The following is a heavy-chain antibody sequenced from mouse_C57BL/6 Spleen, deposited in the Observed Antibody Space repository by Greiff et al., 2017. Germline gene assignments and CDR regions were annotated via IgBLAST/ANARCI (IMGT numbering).Heavy chain of an antibody. J-gene: IGHJ3*01. Sequence: QVQLQQPGAELVMPGASVKLSCQASGYTFTSYWMHWVKQRPGQGLEWIGEIDPSDSYTNSNQKFKGKSTLTVDKSSSTAYMQLSSLTSEDSAVYYCARSRYDYDAGCAYWGQGTLVTVSA. CDR1: GYTFTSYW. CDR2: IDPSDSYT. CDR3: ARSRYDYDAGCAY. V-gene: IGHV1-69*01. D-gene: IGHD2-4*01.